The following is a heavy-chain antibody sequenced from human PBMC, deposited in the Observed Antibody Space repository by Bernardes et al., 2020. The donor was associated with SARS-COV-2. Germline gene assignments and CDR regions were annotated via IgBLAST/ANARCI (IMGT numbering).Heavy chain of an antibody. J-gene: IGHJ4*02. CDR3: ASLTYSSGWSLDY. D-gene: IGHD6-19*01. CDR1: GGSIFNYY. CDR2: VYYSGST. Sequence: SETLSLTCTVSGGSIFNYYWSWIRQPPGKGLEWIGYVYYSGSTNYNPSLKSRLTISVDTSKNQFSLKLSSVTAADTAMYYCASLTYSSGWSLDYWGQGTLVTVSS. V-gene: IGHV4-59*01.